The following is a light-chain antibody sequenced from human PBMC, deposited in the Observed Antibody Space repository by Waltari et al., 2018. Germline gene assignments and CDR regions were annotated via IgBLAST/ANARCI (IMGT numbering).Light chain of an antibody. V-gene: IGLV1-36*01. CDR2: YDE. CDR1: TPNIATNA. J-gene: IGLJ2*01. CDR3: SVWDDSLNGQV. Sequence: QSVLTQPPSVSEAPRQWVTISCSGSTPNIATNAVNLYQPHPGKAPKLLICYDELLPSGVSDLFSASKSGTSASLAISGLQSEDEADYYCSVWDDSLNGQVFGGGTKLTVL.